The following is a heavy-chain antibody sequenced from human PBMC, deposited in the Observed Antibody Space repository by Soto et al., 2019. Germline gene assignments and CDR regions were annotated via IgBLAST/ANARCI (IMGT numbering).Heavy chain of an antibody. CDR3: AREVTIFGGGIDF. CDR1: GGSISSDGYY. D-gene: IGHD3-3*01. J-gene: IGHJ6*02. V-gene: IGHV4-31*03. CDR2: IHYSGSA. Sequence: QVQLQASGPGLVKPSQTLSLTGTVSGGSISSDGYYWSWIRQHPGKGLEWIGYIHYSGSASYTPSLKSRVIISVDTSKNQFSLKLSSVTAADTAVYYCAREVTIFGGGIDFWGQGTTVTVSS.